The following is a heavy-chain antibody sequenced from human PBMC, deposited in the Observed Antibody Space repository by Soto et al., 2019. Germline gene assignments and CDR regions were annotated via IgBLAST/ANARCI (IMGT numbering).Heavy chain of an antibody. J-gene: IGHJ5*02. D-gene: IGHD6-6*01. Sequence: ASVKVSCKASGGTFSSYTISWVRQAPGQGLEWMGRIIPILGIANYAQKFQGRVTITADKSTSTAYMELSSLRSEDTAVYYCARDSGSSSSRPADNWFDPWGQGTLVTVSS. CDR3: ARDSGSSSSRPADNWFDP. CDR1: GGTFSSYT. V-gene: IGHV1-69*04. CDR2: IIPILGIA.